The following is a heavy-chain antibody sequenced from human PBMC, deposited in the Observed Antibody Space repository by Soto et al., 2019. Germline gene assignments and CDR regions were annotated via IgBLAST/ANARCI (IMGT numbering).Heavy chain of an antibody. CDR2: ILPVFGTT. Sequence: QEQLVQSGAEVKKPGSSAKVSCKASGDTFKSHGISWVRQAPGQGLEWLGTILPVFGTTNYPQRSRGKVTLSADKATTTAYMELNSLTSEDTAVYYCARDTAALYYTEPTRAFDVWGQGTLITVS. CDR3: ARDTAALYYTEPTRAFDV. CDR1: GDTFKSHG. V-gene: IGHV1-69*06. D-gene: IGHD2-15*01. J-gene: IGHJ3*01.